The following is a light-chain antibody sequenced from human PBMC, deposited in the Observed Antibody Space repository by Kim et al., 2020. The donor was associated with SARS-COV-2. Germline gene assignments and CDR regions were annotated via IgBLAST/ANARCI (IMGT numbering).Light chain of an antibody. CDR2: SAS. Sequence: ASLGYRVTIPCRASQGISSYLAWYQQKPGLAPKVLIYSASTLQSGVPSRFSGSGSGTDFTLTINSLQPEDFATYYCQQLHGYPLTFGGGTKVDIK. J-gene: IGKJ4*01. CDR3: QQLHGYPLT. V-gene: IGKV1-9*01. CDR1: QGISSY.